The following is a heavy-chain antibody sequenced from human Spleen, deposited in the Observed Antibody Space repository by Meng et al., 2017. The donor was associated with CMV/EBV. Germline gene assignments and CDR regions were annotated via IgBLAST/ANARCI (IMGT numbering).Heavy chain of an antibody. J-gene: IGHJ5*02. CDR2: ISWNSGSI. V-gene: IGHV3-9*01. CDR3: AKEELIYDFWSGYYGEPWFDP. CDR1: GFTFSDYY. Sequence: SLKISCAASGFTFSDYYMSWIRQAPGKGLEWVSGISWNSGSIGYADSVKGRFTISRDNAKNSLYLQMNSLRAEDTALYYCAKEELIYDFWSGYYGEPWFDPWGQGTLVTVSS. D-gene: IGHD3-3*01.